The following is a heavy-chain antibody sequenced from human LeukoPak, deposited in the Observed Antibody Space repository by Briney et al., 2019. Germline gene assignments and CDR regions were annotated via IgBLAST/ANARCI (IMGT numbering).Heavy chain of an antibody. D-gene: IGHD2-21*02. V-gene: IGHV1-8*01. J-gene: IGHJ6*02. CDR1: GYTFTSYD. Sequence: ASVKVSCKASGYTFTSYDINWVRQATGQGLEWMGWMNPNSGNTGYAQKFQGRVTMTRNTSISTAYMELSSLRSEDTAVYYCARLAYCGGDCYSILYYYYGMDVWGQGTTVTASS. CDR2: MNPNSGNT. CDR3: ARLAYCGGDCYSILYYYYGMDV.